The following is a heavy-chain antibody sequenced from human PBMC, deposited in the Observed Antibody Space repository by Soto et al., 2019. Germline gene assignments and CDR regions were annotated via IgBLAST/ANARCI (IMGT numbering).Heavy chain of an antibody. Sequence: SETLSLTCAVSGYSISSGYYWGWIRQPPGKGLEWIGSIYHSGSTYYNPSLKSRVTISVDTSKNQFSLKLSSVTAADTAVYYCARTHDSNFDYWGQGTLVTVSS. CDR2: IYHSGST. D-gene: IGHD3-22*01. J-gene: IGHJ4*02. CDR3: ARTHDSNFDY. V-gene: IGHV4-38-2*01. CDR1: GYSISSGYY.